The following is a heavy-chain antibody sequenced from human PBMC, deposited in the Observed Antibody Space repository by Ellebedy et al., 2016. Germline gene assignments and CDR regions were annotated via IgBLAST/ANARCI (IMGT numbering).Heavy chain of an antibody. CDR2: ISAYNGHT. V-gene: IGHV1-18*01. CDR3: ARGVGYDILTGYYLDYFDY. Sequence: ASVKVSXXTSGHTFNTNGFTWVRQAPGQGLEWMGWISAYNGHTNYAQKFQGWVTMTRDTSISTAYMELSRLRSDDPAVYYRARGVGYDILTGYYLDYFDYWGQGTLVTVSS. CDR1: GHTFNTNG. J-gene: IGHJ4*02. D-gene: IGHD3-9*01.